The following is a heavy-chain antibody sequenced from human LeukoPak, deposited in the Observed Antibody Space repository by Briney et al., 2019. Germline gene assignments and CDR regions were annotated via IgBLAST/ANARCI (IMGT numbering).Heavy chain of an antibody. J-gene: IGHJ4*02. V-gene: IGHV4-31*03. D-gene: IGHD5-12*01. Sequence: SETLSLTCTVSGGSISSGGYYWSWIRQHPGKGLEWIGYIYYSGSTYYNPSLKSRVTISVDTSKNQFSLKLSSVTATDTAVYYCAREGSGYSPFDYWGQGTLVTVSS. CDR2: IYYSGST. CDR1: GGSISSGGYY. CDR3: AREGSGYSPFDY.